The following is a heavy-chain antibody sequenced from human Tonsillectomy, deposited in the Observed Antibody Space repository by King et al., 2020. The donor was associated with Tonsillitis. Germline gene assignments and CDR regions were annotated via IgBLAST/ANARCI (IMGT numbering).Heavy chain of an antibody. V-gene: IGHV3-23*04. J-gene: IGHJ3*02. CDR2: ISGSGGST. Sequence: QLVESGGGLVQPGGSLRLSCAASGFTFSSYAMSWVRQAPGKGLEWVSAISGSGGSTYYADSVKGGVAISRDNSKNTLYLQMNSLRAEDTAVYYCAKLAMIVVVISWEVDAFDIWGQGTMVTVSS. CDR1: GFTFSSYA. CDR3: AKLAMIVVVISWEVDAFDI. D-gene: IGHD3-22*01.